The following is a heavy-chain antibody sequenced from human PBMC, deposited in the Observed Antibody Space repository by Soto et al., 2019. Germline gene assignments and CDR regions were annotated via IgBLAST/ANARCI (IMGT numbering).Heavy chain of an antibody. Sequence: LRLSCAASGFTFSSYAMSWVRQAPGKGLEWVSAISGSGGSTYYADSVKGRFTISRDNSKNTLYLQMNSLRAEDTAVYYCAKDHYDFWSGYFGYWGQGTLVTVSS. CDR3: AKDHYDFWSGYFGY. CDR2: ISGSGGST. J-gene: IGHJ4*02. CDR1: GFTFSSYA. D-gene: IGHD3-3*01. V-gene: IGHV3-23*01.